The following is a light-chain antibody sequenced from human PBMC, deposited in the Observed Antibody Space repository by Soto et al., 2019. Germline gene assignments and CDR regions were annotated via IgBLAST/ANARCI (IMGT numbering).Light chain of an antibody. Sequence: EIVLTQSPGTRSLSPGERATLSCRTSHSVDSTHLAWYQQKPGQAPRLLIYGASGRATGIPDRLGGSGSGTDFTLTISRLEPEDFAVYYCQHYGDSRTFGQGTKVEVK. CDR1: HSVDSTH. V-gene: IGKV3-20*01. J-gene: IGKJ1*01. CDR3: QHYGDSRT. CDR2: GAS.